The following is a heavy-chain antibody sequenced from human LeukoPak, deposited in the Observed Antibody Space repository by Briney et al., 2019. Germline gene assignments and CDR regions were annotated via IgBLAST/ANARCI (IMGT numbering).Heavy chain of an antibody. V-gene: IGHV3-53*01. Sequence: GGSLRLSCAASGFTFSNYAMSWVRQAPGKGLEWVSIMYSSGSTDYADSVKGRFTIFRDNSKNTLYLQMNSLGVEDTAVYYCAREGGPYSSTLRGHWGQGTLVTVSS. CDR3: AREGGPYSSTLRGH. CDR1: GFTFSNYA. CDR2: MYSSGST. J-gene: IGHJ4*02. D-gene: IGHD6-19*01.